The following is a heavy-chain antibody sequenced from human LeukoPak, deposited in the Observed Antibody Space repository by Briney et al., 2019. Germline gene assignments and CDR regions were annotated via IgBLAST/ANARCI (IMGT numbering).Heavy chain of an antibody. D-gene: IGHD3-10*01. CDR2: INHSGST. V-gene: IGHV4-34*01. J-gene: IGHJ4*02. CDR1: GGSFSGYY. CDR3: ARGRGYGSESYYTDY. Sequence: PSETLSLTCAVYGGSFSGYYWSWIRQPPGKGLEWIGEINHSGSTNYNPSLKSRVTISVDTSKNQFSLKLSSVTAADTAVYYCARGRGYGSESYYTDYWGQGTLVTVSS.